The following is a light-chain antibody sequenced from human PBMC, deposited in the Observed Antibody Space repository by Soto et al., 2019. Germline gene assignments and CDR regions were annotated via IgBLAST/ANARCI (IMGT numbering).Light chain of an antibody. Sequence: DIVMTQSPDSLAVSLGERATINCKSSQSVLYSSNNKNYLAWYQQKPGQPPKLLIYWASTRESGVPDRFSGSGSGTDFTVTISSLQAEDVAVYYCQQYDSTPCTFGQGTKLEIK. CDR2: WAS. CDR1: QSVLYSSNNKNY. CDR3: QQYDSTPCT. V-gene: IGKV4-1*01. J-gene: IGKJ2*02.